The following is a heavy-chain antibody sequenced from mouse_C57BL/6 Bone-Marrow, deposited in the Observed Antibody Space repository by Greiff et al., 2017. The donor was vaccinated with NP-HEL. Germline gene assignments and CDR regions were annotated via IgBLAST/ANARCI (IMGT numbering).Heavy chain of an antibody. V-gene: IGHV14-4*01. CDR2: IDPENGDT. D-gene: IGHD2-4*01. Sequence: VQLQQSGAELVRPGASVKLSCTASGFNIKDDYMHWVKQRPEQGLEWIGWIDPENGDTEYASKFQGKATITADTSSNTAYLQLSSLTSEDTAVYYCTTYYDYDDVAWFAYWGQGTLVTVSA. CDR3: TTYYDYDDVAWFAY. J-gene: IGHJ3*01. CDR1: GFNIKDDY.